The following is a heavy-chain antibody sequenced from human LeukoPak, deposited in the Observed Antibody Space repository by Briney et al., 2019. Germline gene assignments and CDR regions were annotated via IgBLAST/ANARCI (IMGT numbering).Heavy chain of an antibody. V-gene: IGHV3-33*01. CDR3: ARGGRATYYYDSSGYYPDC. Sequence: PTGGSLRLSCAASGFTFSSYGMHWVRQAPGKGLEWVAVIWYDGSNKYYADSVKGRFTISRDNSKNTLYLQMNSLRAEDTAVYYCARGGRATYYYDSSGYYPDCWGQGTLVTVSS. CDR1: GFTFSSYG. CDR2: IWYDGSNK. J-gene: IGHJ4*02. D-gene: IGHD3-22*01.